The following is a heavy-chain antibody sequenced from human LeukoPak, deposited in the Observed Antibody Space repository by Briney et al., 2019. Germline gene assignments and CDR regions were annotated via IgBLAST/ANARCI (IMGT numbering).Heavy chain of an antibody. V-gene: IGHV3-30*04. CDR1: GFTFSSYA. D-gene: IGHD3-22*01. CDR2: ISYDGSDK. J-gene: IGHJ5*02. Sequence: GGSLRLSCAASGFTFSSYAMHWVRQAPGKGLEWVAVISYDGSDKYYADSVKGRFTISRDNSKNTLYLQMNSLRAEDTAVYFCAKVDYYDSSGDPNWFDPWGQGTLVTVSS. CDR3: AKVDYYDSSGDPNWFDP.